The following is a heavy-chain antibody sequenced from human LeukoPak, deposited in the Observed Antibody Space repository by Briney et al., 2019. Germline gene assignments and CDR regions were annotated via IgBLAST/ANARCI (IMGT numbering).Heavy chain of an antibody. V-gene: IGHV3-53*01. CDR2: IYSGGNT. J-gene: IGHJ4*02. CDR3: ASRSVAGTKTPFDY. CDR1: GFTVSTNY. Sequence: GGSLRLSCAASGFTVSTNYMTWVRQAPGKGLEWVSIIYSGGNTHYADSVKGRFTISRDNSKNTLYLQMNSLRAEDTAVYYCASRSVAGTKTPFDYWGQGTLVTVSS. D-gene: IGHD6-19*01.